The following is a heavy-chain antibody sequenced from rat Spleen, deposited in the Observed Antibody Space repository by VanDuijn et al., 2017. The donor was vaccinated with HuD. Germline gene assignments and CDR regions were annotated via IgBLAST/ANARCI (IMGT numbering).Heavy chain of an antibody. CDR3: ARRQLDFDY. V-gene: IGHV5-25*01. D-gene: IGHD1-10*01. J-gene: IGHJ2*01. CDR2: ISTGGDNT. Sequence: EVQLVESGGGLVQPGRSLKLSCAASGFTFSNYYMAWVRQAPTKGLEWVAYISTGGDNTYYRDSVKGRFTISSDNEKSTLYLQMDSLRSEDTATYYCARRQLDFDYWGQGVMVTVSS. CDR1: GFTFSNYY.